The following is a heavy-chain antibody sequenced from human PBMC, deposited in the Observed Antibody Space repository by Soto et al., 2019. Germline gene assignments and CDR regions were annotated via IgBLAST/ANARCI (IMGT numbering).Heavy chain of an antibody. J-gene: IGHJ3*01. D-gene: IGHD1-1*01. CDR1: GFTFNIYG. CDR3: ATWHEREHAFDV. Sequence: VKLVESGGGVVQPGGSLRLSCAASGFTFNIYGMHWVRQAPDKGLEWVALISYDGSNQYYADSVKGRFTISRDNSKTTVYLQMNDLRPDDTAVYYCATWHEREHAFDVWGQGTTVTISS. V-gene: IGHV3-30*03. CDR2: ISYDGSNQ.